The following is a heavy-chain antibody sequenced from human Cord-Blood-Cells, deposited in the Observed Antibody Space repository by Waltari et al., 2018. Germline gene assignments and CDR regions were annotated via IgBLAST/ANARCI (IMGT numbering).Heavy chain of an antibody. J-gene: IGHJ4*02. Sequence: QVQLVQSGAEVKKPGASVKVSCKASGYTFTGHYLPRVQQAPGQGLAWMGGINPNSGGTNYEQKFQGRVTMTRDTSISTAYMELSRLRSDDTAVYYCAREPGGKGGDYWGQGTLVTVSS. V-gene: IGHV1-2*02. D-gene: IGHD3-16*01. CDR3: AREPGGKGGDY. CDR2: INPNSGGT. CDR1: GYTFTGHY.